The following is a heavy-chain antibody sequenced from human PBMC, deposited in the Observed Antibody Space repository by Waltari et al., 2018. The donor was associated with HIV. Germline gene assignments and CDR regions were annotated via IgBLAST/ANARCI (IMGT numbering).Heavy chain of an antibody. CDR1: GFTFSSYS. D-gene: IGHD2-15*01. CDR3: AREQNCSGGSCPFDY. J-gene: IGHJ4*02. V-gene: IGHV3-21*01. Sequence: EVQLVESGGGLVKPGGSLRLSCAASGFTFSSYSMNWVRQAPGKGLEWVSSISSSSSYIYYADSVKGRFTISRDNAKNSLYLQMNSLRAEDTAVYYCAREQNCSGGSCPFDYWGQGTLVTVSS. CDR2: ISSSSSYI.